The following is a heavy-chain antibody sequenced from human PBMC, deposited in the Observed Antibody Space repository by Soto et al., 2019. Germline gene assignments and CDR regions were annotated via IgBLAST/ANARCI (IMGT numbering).Heavy chain of an antibody. CDR2: INYSGST. D-gene: IGHD1-1*01. Sequence: QVQLQESGPGLVKPSETLSLTCTVSGGSISSYCWSWIRQPPGKGLEWIGYINYSGSTNYNPSLKSRVTISVDSSKNQFSLKLSSVTAADTAVYYCARGQRSDDYYYYYMDVWGKGTTVTVSS. CDR1: GGSISSYC. J-gene: IGHJ6*03. V-gene: IGHV4-59*01. CDR3: ARGQRSDDYYYYYMDV.